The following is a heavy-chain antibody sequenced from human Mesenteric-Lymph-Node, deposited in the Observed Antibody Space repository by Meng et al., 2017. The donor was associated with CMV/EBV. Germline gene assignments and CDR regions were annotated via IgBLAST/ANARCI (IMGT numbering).Heavy chain of an antibody. V-gene: IGHV3-9*01. CDR3: AKASSCVVERWLVVAFDI. J-gene: IGHJ3*02. CDR1: GFTFNDYA. CDR2: IRWDSGSI. D-gene: IGHD4-23*01. Sequence: SLKISCAASGFTFNDYAVHWVRQAPGKGLEWVSGIRWDSGSIDYADSVKGRFTISRDNAKNTLYLQMNSLRAEDTALYYCAKASSCVVERWLVVAFDIWGQGTMVTVSS.